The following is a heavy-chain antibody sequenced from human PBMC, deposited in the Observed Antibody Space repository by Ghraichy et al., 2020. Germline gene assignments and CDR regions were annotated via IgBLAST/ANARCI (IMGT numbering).Heavy chain of an antibody. CDR1: GFTFSSYA. Sequence: GGALRLSCAASGFTFSSYAMSWVRQAPGKGLEWVSGISGSGGSTDYADSVKGRFTISRDSSKNTLYLQVNSLRAEDTAIYYCAKARQGHDYSNSASYYYGMDVWGQGTTVTVSS. CDR2: ISGSGGST. V-gene: IGHV3-23*01. J-gene: IGHJ6*02. D-gene: IGHD4-11*01. CDR3: AKARQGHDYSNSASYYYGMDV.